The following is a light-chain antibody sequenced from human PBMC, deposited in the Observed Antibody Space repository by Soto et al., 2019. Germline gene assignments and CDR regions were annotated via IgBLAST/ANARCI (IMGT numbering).Light chain of an antibody. J-gene: IGKJ5*01. V-gene: IGKV3-11*01. Sequence: DIVLTQSPDILSLSPGERATLSCRAGQNIDTYLDWYQQKPGQSPRLLIFDASSRATGTPARFSGSGSETDFTLTISSLEPEDFAVYYCQQRSNWPPITFGQGTRLEIK. CDR3: QQRSNWPPIT. CDR1: QNIDTY. CDR2: DAS.